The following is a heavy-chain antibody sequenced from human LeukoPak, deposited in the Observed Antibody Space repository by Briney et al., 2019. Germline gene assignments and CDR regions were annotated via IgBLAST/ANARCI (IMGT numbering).Heavy chain of an antibody. CDR2: ISAYNGNT. CDR3: ARDLDPPDWFDP. Sequence: ASVKVSCKASGYTFTSYGISWVRQAPGQGLEWMGWISAYNGNTNYAQKLQGRVTMTTDTSASTAYMELRSLRSDDTAVYYCARDLDPPDWFDPWGQGTLVTVSS. D-gene: IGHD3-9*01. J-gene: IGHJ5*02. V-gene: IGHV1-18*01. CDR1: GYTFTSYG.